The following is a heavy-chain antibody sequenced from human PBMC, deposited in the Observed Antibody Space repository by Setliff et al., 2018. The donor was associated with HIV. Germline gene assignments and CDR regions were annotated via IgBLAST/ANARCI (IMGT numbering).Heavy chain of an antibody. D-gene: IGHD2-21*02. J-gene: IGHJ5*02. CDR1: GGSISSSNW. CDR2: IYHSGSI. V-gene: IGHV4-4*02. Sequence: SETLSLTCSVSGGSISSSNWWSWVRQPPGKGLEWIGEIYHSGSINYNPSLKSRVTISVDTSKKQFSLNLSSVTAADTAVYYCARGYSPVAVSAIRWFDPWGQGTLVTVSS. CDR3: ARGYSPVAVSAIRWFDP.